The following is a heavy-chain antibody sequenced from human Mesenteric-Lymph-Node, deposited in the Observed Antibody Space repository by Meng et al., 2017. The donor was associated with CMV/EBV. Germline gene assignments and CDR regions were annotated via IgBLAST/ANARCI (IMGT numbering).Heavy chain of an antibody. D-gene: IGHD2-15*01. V-gene: IGHV1-46*01. Sequence: ASVKVSCKASGYTFTSYYMHWVRQAPGQGLEWMGLLNPSDGGTNYAQNFQGRVTMTRDMSTSTVYMELNSLRSEDTAVYYCARVGKDIVSYYYYGMDVWGQGTTVTVSS. CDR3: ARVGKDIVSYYYYGMDV. J-gene: IGHJ6*02. CDR1: GYTFTSYY. CDR2: LNPSDGGT.